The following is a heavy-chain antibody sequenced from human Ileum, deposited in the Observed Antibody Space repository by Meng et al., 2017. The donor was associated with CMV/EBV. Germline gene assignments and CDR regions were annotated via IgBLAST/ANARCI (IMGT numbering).Heavy chain of an antibody. CDR1: GFTFSSYS. V-gene: IGHV3-23*01. CDR3: AKCITSCQTRAFDM. CDR2: ISGDGATT. D-gene: IGHD3-10*01. J-gene: IGHJ3*02. Sequence: GESLKISCATSGFTFSSYSMSWVRQAPGKGLEWVSAISGDGATTYYADSVKGRFTMSRDNSKNTLSLQMNSLRAEDTAIYYCAKCITSCQTRAFDMRGQGTMVTVSS.